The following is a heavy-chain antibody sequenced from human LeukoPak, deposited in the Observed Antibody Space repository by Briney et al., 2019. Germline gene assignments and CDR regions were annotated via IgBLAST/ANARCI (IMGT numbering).Heavy chain of an antibody. CDR3: AKDIWVSQQRGSYFDY. CDR1: GFTFSSYG. J-gene: IGHJ4*02. D-gene: IGHD6-13*01. V-gene: IGHV3-30*02. CDR2: IRHDGSNK. Sequence: GGSLRLSCAASGFTFSSYGMYWVRQAPGKGLEWVAFIRHDGSNKYYADSVKGRFTISRDNSKNTLYLQMNSLRPEDTAVYYCAKDIWVSQQRGSYFDYWGQGTLVTVSS.